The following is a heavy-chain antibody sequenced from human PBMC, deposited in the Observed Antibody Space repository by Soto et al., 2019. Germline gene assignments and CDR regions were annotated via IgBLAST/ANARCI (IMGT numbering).Heavy chain of an antibody. CDR3: AKMDADLLPYYYYGMDV. CDR2: ISYDGSKK. V-gene: IGHV3-30*18. CDR1: GFRFSDYG. Sequence: ESGGGVVQPGRSLRLSCAASGFRFSDYGIHWVRQAPGKGLEWVALISYDGSKKFYTDSVKGRFTISRDNSKNTMYLQIDRLRAEDTAVYYCAKMDADLLPYYYYGMDVWGQGTTVTVSS. D-gene: IGHD1-26*01. J-gene: IGHJ6*02.